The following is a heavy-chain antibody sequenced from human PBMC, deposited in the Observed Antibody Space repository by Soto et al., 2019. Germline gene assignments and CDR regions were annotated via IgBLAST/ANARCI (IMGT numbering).Heavy chain of an antibody. V-gene: IGHV3-23*01. Sequence: GGSLRLSCAASGFTFSSYAMSWVRQAPGKGLEWVSAISGSGGSTYYADSVKGRFTISRDNSKNTLYLQVNSLRAEDTAVYYCAKDLHRMGPIRGIFDYWGQGTLVTVSS. J-gene: IGHJ4*02. CDR3: AKDLHRMGPIRGIFDY. CDR2: ISGSGGST. CDR1: GFTFSSYA.